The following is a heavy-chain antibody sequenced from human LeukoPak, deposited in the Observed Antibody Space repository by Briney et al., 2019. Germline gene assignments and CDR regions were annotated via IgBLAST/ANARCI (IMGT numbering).Heavy chain of an antibody. D-gene: IGHD4-17*01. CDR2: IIPIFGTA. V-gene: IGHV1-69*06. CDR3: ARPSDYGDYFYFDY. J-gene: IGHJ4*02. Sequence: SVKVSCKASGGTFSSYAISWVRQAPGQGLEWMGGIIPIFGTANYAQKFQGRVTITADKSTSTAYMELSSLRSEDTAVYYCARPSDYGDYFYFDYWGQGTLVTVSS. CDR1: GGTFSSYA.